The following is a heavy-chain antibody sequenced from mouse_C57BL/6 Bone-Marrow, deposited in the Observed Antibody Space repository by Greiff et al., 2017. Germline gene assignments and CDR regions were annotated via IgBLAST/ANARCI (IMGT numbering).Heavy chain of an antibody. Sequence: QVQLQQSGAELVKPGASVKISCKASGYAFSSYWMNWVKQRPGKGLEWLGQIYPGDGDTTYHGQFKGTATLTADKSSSTAYMQLSSLTSEDSAVDFGARGDYDDFDYGGQGTTLTVSS. CDR2: IYPGDGDT. CDR1: GYAFSSYW. J-gene: IGHJ2*01. V-gene: IGHV1-80*01. D-gene: IGHD2-4*01. CDR3: ARGDYDDFDY.